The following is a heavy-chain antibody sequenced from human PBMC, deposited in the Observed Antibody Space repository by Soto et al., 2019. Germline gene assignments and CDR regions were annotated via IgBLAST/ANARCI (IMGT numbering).Heavy chain of an antibody. Sequence: QVQLVESGGGVVQPGRSLRLSCAASGFTFSSYGMHWVRQAPGKGLEWVAVISYDGSNKYYADSGKGRFTISRDNSKNTLYLQMNSLRAEDTAVYYCAKDVLRFLEWLAFYGMDVWGQGTTVTVSS. J-gene: IGHJ6*02. CDR2: ISYDGSNK. CDR1: GFTFSSYG. CDR3: AKDVLRFLEWLAFYGMDV. D-gene: IGHD3-3*01. V-gene: IGHV3-30*18.